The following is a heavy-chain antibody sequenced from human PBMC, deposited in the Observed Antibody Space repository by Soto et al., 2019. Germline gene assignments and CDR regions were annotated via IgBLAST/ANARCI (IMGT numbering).Heavy chain of an antibody. Sequence: GGSLRLSCAASGFTFSSYAMSWVRQAPGKGLEWVSAISGSGGSTYYADSVKGRFTISRDNSKNTLYLQMNSLRAEDTAVYYCAKSSVLSGDYGDYMYYFDYWGQGTLVTVSS. D-gene: IGHD4-17*01. J-gene: IGHJ4*02. CDR1: GFTFSSYA. CDR2: ISGSGGST. V-gene: IGHV3-23*01. CDR3: AKSSVLSGDYGDYMYYFDY.